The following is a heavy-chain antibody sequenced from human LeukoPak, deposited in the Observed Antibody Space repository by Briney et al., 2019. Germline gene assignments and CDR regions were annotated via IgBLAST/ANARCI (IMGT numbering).Heavy chain of an antibody. Sequence: SESLSLTCAVHGGSFSDYYWTCVRHPPGGGLGWGGEIIHSGSTNYNPSLKSRLTISADTSKNQFSMELNSVTAADTAVYYCARDRRGGTKMTRGFDPWGQGTLVTVSS. V-gene: IGHV4-34*12. D-gene: IGHD5-24*01. CDR2: IIHSGST. CDR3: ARDRRGGTKMTRGFDP. J-gene: IGHJ5*02. CDR1: GGSFSDYY.